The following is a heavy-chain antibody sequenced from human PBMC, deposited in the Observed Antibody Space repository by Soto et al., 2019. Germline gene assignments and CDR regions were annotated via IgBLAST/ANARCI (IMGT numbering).Heavy chain of an antibody. D-gene: IGHD3-10*01. CDR1: GGSISSSSYY. CDR3: ARNDYGSGMDV. V-gene: IGHV4-39*01. CDR2: IYYSGST. Sequence: SETLSLTCTVSGGSISSSSYYWGWIRQPPGKGLEWIGSIYYSGSTYYNPSLKSRVTISVDTSKNQFSLKLSSVTAADAAVYYCARNDYGSGMDVWGQGTTVTVSS. J-gene: IGHJ6*02.